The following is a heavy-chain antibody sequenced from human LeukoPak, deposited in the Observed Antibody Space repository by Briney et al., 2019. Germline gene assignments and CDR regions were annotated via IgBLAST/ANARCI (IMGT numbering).Heavy chain of an antibody. CDR3: ARDAADYDYVWGSYRSSPPDY. CDR1: GGTFSSYW. CDR2: INSDGSST. J-gene: IGHJ4*02. Sequence: WGTLSLTCAVSGGTFSSYWLHWIRQPPGKGLVWVSRINSDGSSTNYADSVKGRFTISRDNAKNTLYLQMNSLRAEDTAVYYCARDAADYDYVWGSYRSSPPDYWGQGTLVTVSS. V-gene: IGHV3-74*01. D-gene: IGHD3-16*02.